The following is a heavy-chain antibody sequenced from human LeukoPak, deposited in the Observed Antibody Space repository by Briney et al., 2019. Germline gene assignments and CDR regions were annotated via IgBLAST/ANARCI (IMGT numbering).Heavy chain of an antibody. D-gene: IGHD3-3*01. CDR3: ARWSSDYDFWSGP. CDR1: GYSFTSYW. CDR2: IYPDDSDT. V-gene: IGHV5-51*01. Sequence: GESLKISCKGSGYSFTSYWIGWVRQMPGKGLEWMGIIYPDDSDTRYSPSFQGQVTISADKSISTAYLQWSSLKDSDTAMYYCARWSSDYDFWSGPWGQGTLVTVSS. J-gene: IGHJ5*02.